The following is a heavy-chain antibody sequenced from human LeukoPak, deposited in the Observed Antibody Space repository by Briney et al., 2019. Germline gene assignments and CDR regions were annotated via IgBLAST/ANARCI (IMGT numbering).Heavy chain of an antibody. J-gene: IGHJ5*02. CDR1: GYTFTSYG. Sequence: GASVTVSFTASGYTFTSYGISWVRQAPGQGLEWMGWISAYNGNTNYSQKLQGRVTITTDTSTSTAYMELRSLRSDDTAVYYCAREGMYSSSSHFYFWFDPWGQGTLVTVSS. V-gene: IGHV1-18*01. CDR3: AREGMYSSSSHFYFWFDP. D-gene: IGHD6-6*01. CDR2: ISAYNGNT.